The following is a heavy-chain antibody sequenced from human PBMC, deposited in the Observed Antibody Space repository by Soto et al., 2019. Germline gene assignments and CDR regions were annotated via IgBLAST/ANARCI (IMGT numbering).Heavy chain of an antibody. D-gene: IGHD4-17*01. V-gene: IGHV4-39*01. CDR2: IYYSGST. J-gene: IGHJ4*02. CDR3: ARGATPYGDYPSYYFDY. CDR1: GGSISSSSYY. Sequence: QLQESGPGLVKPSETLSLTCTVSGGSISSSSYYWGWIRQPPGKGLEWIGSIYYSGSTYYNPSLKSRVTISVDTSKNQFSLKLSSVTAADTAVYYCARGATPYGDYPSYYFDYWGQGTLVTVSS.